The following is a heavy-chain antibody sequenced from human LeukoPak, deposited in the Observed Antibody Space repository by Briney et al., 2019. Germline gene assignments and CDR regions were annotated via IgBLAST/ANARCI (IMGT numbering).Heavy chain of an antibody. V-gene: IGHV4-39*01. J-gene: IGHJ4*02. CDR1: GGSISSSSYY. CDR2: IYYSGST. Sequence: SETLSLTCTVSGGSISSSSYYWGWIRQPPGKGLEWIGSIYYSGSTYYNPSLKSRVTISVDTSKNQFSLKLSSVTAAGTAVYYCARNYYDSSGHDYWGQGTLVTVSS. CDR3: ARNYYDSSGHDY. D-gene: IGHD3-22*01.